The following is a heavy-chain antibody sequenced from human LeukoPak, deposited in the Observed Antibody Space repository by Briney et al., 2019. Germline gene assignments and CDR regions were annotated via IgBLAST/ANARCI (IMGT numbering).Heavy chain of an antibody. CDR2: IIPILGIA. J-gene: IGHJ3*02. D-gene: IGHD6-13*01. CDR1: GGTFSSYA. CDR3: ARGPVGIAAAGDAFDI. Sequence: TVKVSCKASGGTFSSYAISWVRQAPGQGLEWMGRIIPILGIANYAQKFQGRVTITADKSTSTAYMELSSLRSEDTAVYYCARGPVGIAAAGDAFDIWGQGTMVTVSS. V-gene: IGHV1-69*04.